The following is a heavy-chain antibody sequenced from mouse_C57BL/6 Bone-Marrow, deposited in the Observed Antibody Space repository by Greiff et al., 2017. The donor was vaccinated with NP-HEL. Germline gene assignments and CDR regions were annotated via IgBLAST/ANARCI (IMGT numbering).Heavy chain of an antibody. CDR1: GYTFTGYW. CDR3: ARDGSYPEEYGMDY. CDR2: ILPGSGST. J-gene: IGHJ4*01. D-gene: IGHD1-1*02. Sequence: VQLQQSGAELMKPGASVKLSCKATGYTFTGYWIEWVKQRPGHGLEWIGEILPGSGSTNYTEKFKGKATFTADTSSNTAYMQRSSLTTEDSAVYYCARDGSYPEEYGMDYWGQGTLVTVSA. V-gene: IGHV1-9*01.